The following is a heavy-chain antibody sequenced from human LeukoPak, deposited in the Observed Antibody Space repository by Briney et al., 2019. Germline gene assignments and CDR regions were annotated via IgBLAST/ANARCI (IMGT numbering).Heavy chain of an antibody. J-gene: IGHJ6*02. Sequence: GASVTVSCKASGYTFTSYYMNWVRQAPGQGLEGMGIINHSGSSKSYAQKFQGRVTMTRDTSTSTVYMELSSLRSEDTAVYYCARDIAAAGMSYYYGMDVWGQGTTVTVSS. CDR1: GYTFTSYY. V-gene: IGHV1-46*01. CDR2: INHSGSSK. CDR3: ARDIAAAGMSYYYGMDV. D-gene: IGHD6-13*01.